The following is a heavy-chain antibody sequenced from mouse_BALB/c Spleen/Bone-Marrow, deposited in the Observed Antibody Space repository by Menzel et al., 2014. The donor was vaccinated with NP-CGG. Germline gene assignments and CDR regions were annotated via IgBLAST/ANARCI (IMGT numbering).Heavy chain of an antibody. CDR1: GFNIKDTY. CDR3: ASATTATYYAMDS. D-gene: IGHD1-2*01. J-gene: IGHJ4*01. Sequence: VQLQQSGAELVKPGASVKLSCTASGFNIKDTYMHWVKQRPEQGLEWIGRIDPANGNTKYDPKFQGKATITTDTSSNTAHLQVSSLTSEDTAVYYCASATTATYYAMDSWGQGTSVTVSS. V-gene: IGHV14-3*02. CDR2: IDPANGNT.